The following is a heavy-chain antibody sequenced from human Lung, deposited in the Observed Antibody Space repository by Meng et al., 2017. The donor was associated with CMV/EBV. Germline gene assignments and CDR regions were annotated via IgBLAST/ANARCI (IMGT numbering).Heavy chain of an antibody. V-gene: IGHV1-2*02. CDR3: ARGTGYSSSSGVY. J-gene: IGHJ4*02. CDR2: INPNSGGT. CDR1: GYTFTGYY. Sequence: ASVXVSXKASGYTFTGYYMHWVRQAPGQGLEWMGWINPNSGGTNYAQKFQGRVTMTRDTSISTAYMELSRLRSDDTAVYYCARGTGYSSSSGVYWGQGTRVTVSS. D-gene: IGHD6-6*01.